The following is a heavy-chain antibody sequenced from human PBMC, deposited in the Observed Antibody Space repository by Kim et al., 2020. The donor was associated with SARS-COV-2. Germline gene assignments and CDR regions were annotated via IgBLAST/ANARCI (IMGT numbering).Heavy chain of an antibody. V-gene: IGHV1-69*04. CDR1: GGTFSSYA. Sequence: SVKVSCKASGGTFSSYAISWVRQAPGQGLEWMGRIIPILGIANYAQKFQGRVTITADKSTSTAYMELSSLRSEDTAVYYCARGGRGYSGYDGFRLVHWGQGTLVTVSS. CDR2: IIPILGIA. J-gene: IGHJ4*02. D-gene: IGHD5-12*01. CDR3: ARGGRGYSGYDGFRLVH.